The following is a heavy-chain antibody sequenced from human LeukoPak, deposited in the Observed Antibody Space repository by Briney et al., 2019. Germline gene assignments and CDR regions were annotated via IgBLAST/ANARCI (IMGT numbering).Heavy chain of an antibody. Sequence: GRSLRLSCAASGFTFDHYAMHWVRQAPGKSLEWVSSISWTSGTVAYADSVKGRFTISRDNAKNSLYLQMNSLRAEDTALYYCAKDPYRKSDYYYYYMDVWGKGTTVTVSS. CDR3: AKDPYRKSDYYYYYMDV. CDR2: ISWTSGTV. CDR1: GFTFDHYA. J-gene: IGHJ6*03. V-gene: IGHV3-9*01.